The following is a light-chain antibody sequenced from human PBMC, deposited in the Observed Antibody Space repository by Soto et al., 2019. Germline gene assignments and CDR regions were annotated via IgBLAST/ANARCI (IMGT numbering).Light chain of an antibody. CDR1: QSVTSSH. Sequence: EIVLTQTPGTLSLSPGERATLSCRASQSVTSSHLAWYQQKPGQAPRLLIYGASTRATGIPDRFSGSGSDTDFSLTIRRLDXEDFAMYYCLLYFSPDRYTFGPGTKVQIK. V-gene: IGKV3-20*01. J-gene: IGKJ2*01. CDR2: GAS. CDR3: LLYFSPDRYT.